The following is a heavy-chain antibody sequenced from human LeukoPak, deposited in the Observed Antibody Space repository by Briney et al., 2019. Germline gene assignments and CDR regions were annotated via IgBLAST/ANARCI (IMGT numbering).Heavy chain of an antibody. CDR3: ARESGSGNRDFDY. Sequence: GGSLRLSCAASGFTVISNYMNWVRQAPGKGLEWVSVIYSGGSTYYADSVKGRFTISRDDSKNTLFLQMNSLRVEDTAVCYCARESGSGNRDFDYWGQGTQVTVSS. D-gene: IGHD3-10*01. CDR1: GFTVISNY. V-gene: IGHV3-66*01. J-gene: IGHJ4*02. CDR2: IYSGGST.